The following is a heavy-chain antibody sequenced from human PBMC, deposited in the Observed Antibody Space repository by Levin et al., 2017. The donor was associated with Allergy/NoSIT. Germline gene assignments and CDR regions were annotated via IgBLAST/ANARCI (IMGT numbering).Heavy chain of an antibody. CDR1: GYTFTGYY. D-gene: IGHD2-2*01. CDR3: ARFYCSSTACYASGGDY. J-gene: IGHJ4*02. Sequence: ASVKVSCKASGYTFTGYYMHWLRQAPGQGLEWMGRINPNSGDTDYAQNFQGRVTMSRETSTSTAYMELSRLRSDDTAVYYCARFYCSSTACYASGGDYWGQGTLVTVSS. V-gene: IGHV1-2*06. CDR2: INPNSGDT.